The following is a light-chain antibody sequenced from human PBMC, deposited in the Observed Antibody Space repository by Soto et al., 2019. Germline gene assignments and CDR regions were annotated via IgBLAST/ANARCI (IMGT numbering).Light chain of an antibody. V-gene: IGLV2-23*02. CDR3: CSSVGGPNWV. CDR2: EVN. CDR1: SSDVGSYDC. Sequence: QSALTQPASVSGSPGQSITISCTGTSSDVGSYDCVSWYQQRPGKAPTLMIYEVNKRPSGISNRFSGSKSANTASLTISGLQAEDEGDYYCCSSVGGPNWVFGGGTKLTVL. J-gene: IGLJ3*02.